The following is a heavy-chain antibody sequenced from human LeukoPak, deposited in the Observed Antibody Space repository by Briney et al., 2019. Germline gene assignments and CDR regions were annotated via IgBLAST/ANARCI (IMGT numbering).Heavy chain of an antibody. CDR3: ARDEPYSSGWYYFDY. D-gene: IGHD6-19*01. J-gene: IGHJ4*02. V-gene: IGHV1-18*01. Sequence: KFQGRVFMTTDTSTSTAYMDLRSLRSDDTAVYYCARDEPYSSGWYYFDYWGQGTLVTVSS.